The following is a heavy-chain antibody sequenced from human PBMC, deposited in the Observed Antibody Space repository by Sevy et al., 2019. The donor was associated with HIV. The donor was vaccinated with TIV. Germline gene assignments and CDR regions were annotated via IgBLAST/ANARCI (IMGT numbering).Heavy chain of an antibody. D-gene: IGHD3-22*01. Sequence: SETLSLTCTVSGGSVRSGSYYWSWIRQPPGKGLEWIGYIYSSGSTIFNPSLESRVSISVDTSKNQVSLKLASVTAADTAVYYCARSPDSTGYYPAFDIWGQGTMVTVSS. V-gene: IGHV4-61*01. CDR1: GGSVRSGSYY. CDR2: IYSSGST. CDR3: ARSPDSTGYYPAFDI. J-gene: IGHJ3*02.